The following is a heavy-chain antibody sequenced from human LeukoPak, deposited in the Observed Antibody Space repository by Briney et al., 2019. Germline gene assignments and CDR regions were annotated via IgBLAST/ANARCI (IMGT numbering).Heavy chain of an antibody. Sequence: SVKVSCKASGGTFSSYAISWVRQAPGQGLEWMGGIIPIFGTANYAQKFQGRVTITADESTSTAYMEQSSLRSEDTAVYYCARVQGSGGYYYYYMDVWCKGTTVTVSS. J-gene: IGHJ6*03. D-gene: IGHD3-10*01. CDR3: ARVQGSGGYYYYYMDV. CDR1: GGTFSSYA. V-gene: IGHV1-69*01. CDR2: IIPIFGTA.